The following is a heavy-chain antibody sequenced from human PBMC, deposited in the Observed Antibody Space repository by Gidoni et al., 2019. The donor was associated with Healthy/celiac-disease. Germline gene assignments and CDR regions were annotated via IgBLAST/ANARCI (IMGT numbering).Heavy chain of an antibody. CDR3: TRDAMVLGFDY. CDR2: IRSKAYGGTT. D-gene: IGHD2-8*01. V-gene: IGHV3-49*05. J-gene: IGHJ4*02. CDR1: GFTFGDYA. Sequence: EVQLVESGGGLVKPGRSLRLSCTASGFTFGDYAMSWFRQAPGKGLEWVGFIRSKAYGGTTEYAASVKGRFTISRDDSKSIAYLQMNSLKTEDTAVYYCTRDAMVLGFDYWGQGTLVTVSS.